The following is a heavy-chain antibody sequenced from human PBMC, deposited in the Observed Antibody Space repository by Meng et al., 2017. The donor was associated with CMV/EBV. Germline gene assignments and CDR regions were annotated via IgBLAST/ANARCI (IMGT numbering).Heavy chain of an antibody. CDR1: GYTLTELS. D-gene: IGHD1/OR15-1a*01. CDR2: FDPEDGET. Sequence: ASVKVSCKVSGYTLTELSMHWVRQAPGKGLEWMGGFDPEDGETIYAQKFQRRVTMTEDTSTDTAYMELSSLRSEDTAVYYCATAKLDQEWFDPWGQGTLVTVSS. CDR3: ATAKLDQEWFDP. V-gene: IGHV1-24*01. J-gene: IGHJ5*02.